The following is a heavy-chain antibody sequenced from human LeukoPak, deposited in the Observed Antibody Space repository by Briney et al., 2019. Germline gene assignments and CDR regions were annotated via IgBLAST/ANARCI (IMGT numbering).Heavy chain of an antibody. V-gene: IGHV4-38-2*02. J-gene: IGHJ4*02. CDR3: ARGELVATIFFDY. D-gene: IGHD5-12*01. Sequence: SETLSLTCTVSGYSISSGYYWGWIRQPPGKGLEWIGSIYHSGSTYYNPSLKSRVTISVDTSKNQFSLKLSSVTAADAAVYYCARGELVATIFFDYWGQGTLVTVSS. CDR1: GYSISSGYY. CDR2: IYHSGST.